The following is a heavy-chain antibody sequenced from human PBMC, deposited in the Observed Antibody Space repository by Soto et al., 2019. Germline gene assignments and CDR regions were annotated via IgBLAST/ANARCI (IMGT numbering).Heavy chain of an antibody. CDR2: IWYDGSNK. CDR1: GFTLSSYG. V-gene: IGHV3-33*01. CDR3: ARDLRPLYAFDY. D-gene: IGHD2-8*01. Sequence: GXSLRLSCAASGFTLSSYGLHWFRQAPGKGLEWVAVIWYDGSNKYYADSVKGRFTISRDNSKNTPYLQMNSLRAEDTAVYYCARDLRPLYAFDYWGQGTLVTVSS. J-gene: IGHJ4*02.